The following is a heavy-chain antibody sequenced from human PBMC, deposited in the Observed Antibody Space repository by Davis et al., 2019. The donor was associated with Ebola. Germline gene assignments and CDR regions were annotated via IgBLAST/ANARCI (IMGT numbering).Heavy chain of an antibody. Sequence: SVTVSCKASGGTFTIYAITWVRQAPGQGLEWMGGIIPILNITNYAQKFQGRVTITADKSTSTAYMELSSLRYEDTAVDYCAEDPVNWGSPSEADYWGQRTLVTVSS. CDR1: GGTFTIYA. D-gene: IGHD7-27*01. CDR3: AEDPVNWGSPSEADY. CDR2: IIPILNIT. V-gene: IGHV1-69*10. J-gene: IGHJ4*02.